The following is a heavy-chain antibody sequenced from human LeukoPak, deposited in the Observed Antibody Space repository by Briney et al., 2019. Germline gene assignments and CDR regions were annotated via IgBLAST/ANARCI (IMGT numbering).Heavy chain of an antibody. CDR1: GFTFSNYW. CDR2: IKQDGSEK. Sequence: GGSLRLSCVASGFTFSNYWMSWVRQAPGKGLEWVANIKQDGSEKYYVDSVKGRFTISRDNAKNSLYLQMNSLRAEDTAVYYCAREVTPYYWGQGTLVTVSS. D-gene: IGHD2-21*02. J-gene: IGHJ4*02. CDR3: AREVTPYY. V-gene: IGHV3-7*01.